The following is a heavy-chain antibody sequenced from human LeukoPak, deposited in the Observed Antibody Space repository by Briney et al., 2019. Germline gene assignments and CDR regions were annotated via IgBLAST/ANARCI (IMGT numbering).Heavy chain of an antibody. V-gene: IGHV4-39*07. CDR3: ARTVNYYYMDV. CDR1: GGSISSGSYY. J-gene: IGHJ6*03. Sequence: SQTLSLTCTVSGGSISSGSYYWGWIRQPPGKGLEWIGSIYHSGSTYYNPSLKSRVTISVDTSKNQFSLKLSSVTAADTAVYYCARTVNYYYMDVWGKGTTVTVSS. CDR2: IYHSGST.